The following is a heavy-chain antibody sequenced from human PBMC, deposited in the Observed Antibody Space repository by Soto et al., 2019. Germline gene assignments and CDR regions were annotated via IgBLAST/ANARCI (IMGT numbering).Heavy chain of an antibody. D-gene: IGHD3-10*01. CDR3: AKDRMGAGVRGYFDY. Sequence: QVQLVESGGGVVQPGKSLRLSCAGSGFTFSSYGMDWVRPAPGKGLEWVAVISYDGSNKYYADSVKGRFTISRDNSKNTLYLQMSSLRADDTAVYYCAKDRMGAGVRGYFDYWGQGTLVTVS. J-gene: IGHJ4*02. CDR2: ISYDGSNK. V-gene: IGHV3-30*18. CDR1: GFTFSSYG.